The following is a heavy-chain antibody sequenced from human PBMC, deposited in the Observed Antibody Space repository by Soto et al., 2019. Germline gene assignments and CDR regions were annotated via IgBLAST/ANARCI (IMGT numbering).Heavy chain of an antibody. Sequence: SETLSLTCTVSGGSISSYYWSWIRQPPGKGLGWIGYIYYSGSTNYNPSLKSRVTISVDTSKNQFSLKLSSVTAADTAVYYCARRGYYAISAFDIWGQGTMVTVSS. V-gene: IGHV4-59*08. J-gene: IGHJ3*02. CDR2: IYYSGST. D-gene: IGHD2-8*01. CDR3: ARRGYYAISAFDI. CDR1: GGSISSYY.